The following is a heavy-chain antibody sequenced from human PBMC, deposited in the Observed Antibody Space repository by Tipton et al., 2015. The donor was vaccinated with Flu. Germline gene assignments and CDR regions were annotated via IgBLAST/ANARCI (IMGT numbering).Heavy chain of an antibody. J-gene: IGHJ3*02. CDR3: ARVNDFGDYAAYDI. CDR1: GFTVSSNY. Sequence: QLVQSGGGLIQPGGSLRLSCAASGFTVSSNYMSWVRQAPGKGLEWVSVIYSGGSTYYADSVKGRFTISRDNSKNTLYLQMNSLRAEDTAVYYCARVNDFGDYAAYDIWGQGTTVSVSS. V-gene: IGHV3-53*01. CDR2: IYSGGST. D-gene: IGHD4-17*01.